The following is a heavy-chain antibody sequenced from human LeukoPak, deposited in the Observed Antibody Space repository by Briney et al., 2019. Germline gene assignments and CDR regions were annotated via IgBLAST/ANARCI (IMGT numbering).Heavy chain of an antibody. CDR2: ISWNSGSI. V-gene: IGHV3-9*01. CDR3: AKDIYSSSPYGMDV. J-gene: IGHJ6*02. D-gene: IGHD6-13*01. Sequence: GGSLRLSCAASGFTFDDYAMHWVRQAPGKGLEWVSGISWNSGSIGYADSVKGRFTISRDNAKNSLYLQTNSLRAEDTALYYCAKDIYSSSPYGMDVWGQGTTVTVSS. CDR1: GFTFDDYA.